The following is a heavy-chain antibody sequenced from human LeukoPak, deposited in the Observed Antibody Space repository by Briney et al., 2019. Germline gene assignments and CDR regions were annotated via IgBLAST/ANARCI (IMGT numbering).Heavy chain of an antibody. CDR1: GGSISSGSYY. V-gene: IGHV4-61*02. CDR3: ARVPLWFGEGKRGDYYYYYMDV. J-gene: IGHJ6*03. CDR2: IYTSGST. D-gene: IGHD3-10*01. Sequence: SETLSLTCTVSGGSISSGSYYWSWIRQPAGKGLEWIGRIYTSGSTNYNPSLKSRVTISVDTSKNQFSLKLSSVTAADTAVYYCARVPLWFGEGKRGDYYYYYMDVWGEGTTVTISS.